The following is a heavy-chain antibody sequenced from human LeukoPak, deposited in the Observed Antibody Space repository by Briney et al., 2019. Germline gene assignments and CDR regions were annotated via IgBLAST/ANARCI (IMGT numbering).Heavy chain of an antibody. CDR3: AIPPITGTAS. CDR1: GFTFSSYE. V-gene: IGHV3-48*03. J-gene: IGHJ4*02. CDR2: ISSSGTTI. D-gene: IGHD1-20*01. Sequence: GGSLRLSCAASGFTFSSYEMNWVRQAPGKGRGWVSYISSSGTTIYYADSVKGRFTISRDNAKNSLYLQMNSLRAEDTAVYYCAIPPITGTASWGQGTLVTVSS.